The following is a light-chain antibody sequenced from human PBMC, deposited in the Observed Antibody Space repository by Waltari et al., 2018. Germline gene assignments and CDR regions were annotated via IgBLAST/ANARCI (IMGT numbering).Light chain of an antibody. CDR1: SRDVGSYNY. Sequence: QSALTQPRSVSGSPGQSVTISCTGTSRDVGSYNYVSWFQQLPGKAPKLMIYDVTKRPSGVPDRFSGSKSGITASLTISGLQADDEADYYCCSYAGSYTLGVFGGGTKLTVL. J-gene: IGLJ3*02. CDR3: CSYAGSYTLGV. CDR2: DVT. V-gene: IGLV2-11*01.